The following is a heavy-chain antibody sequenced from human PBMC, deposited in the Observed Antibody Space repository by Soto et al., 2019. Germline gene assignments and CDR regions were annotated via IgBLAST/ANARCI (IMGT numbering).Heavy chain of an antibody. CDR1: GYTFTSYY. CDR2: INPSGGST. Sequence: ASVKVSCKASGYTFTSYYMHWVRQAPGQGLEWMGIINPSGGSTSYAQKFQGRVTMTRDTSTSTVYMELSSLRSEDTAVYYCASSLIGNDFPPNSWGQGTLVTVSS. CDR3: ASSLIGNDFPPNS. V-gene: IGHV1-46*01. D-gene: IGHD3-3*01. J-gene: IGHJ4*02.